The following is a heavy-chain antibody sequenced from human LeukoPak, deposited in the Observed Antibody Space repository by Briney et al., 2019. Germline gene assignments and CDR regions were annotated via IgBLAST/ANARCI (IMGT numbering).Heavy chain of an antibody. CDR2: IIPILGTA. Sequence: SVNVSCKAYGGTFSTYAISWVRQAPGQGLEWMGGIIPILGTADYAQKFQGRVTITADESTSTAYMELSSLRSEDTAVYYCATSPTSDSPGYWGQGTLVTVSS. D-gene: IGHD2-21*02. CDR3: ATSPTSDSPGY. V-gene: IGHV1-69*13. CDR1: GGTFSTYA. J-gene: IGHJ4*02.